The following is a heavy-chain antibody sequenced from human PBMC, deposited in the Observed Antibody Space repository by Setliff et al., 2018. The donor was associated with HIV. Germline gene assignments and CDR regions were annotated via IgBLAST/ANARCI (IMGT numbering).Heavy chain of an antibody. CDR1: GFTFSDHY. V-gene: IGHV3-7*03. Sequence: GGSLRLSCAASGFTFSDHYMDWVRQAPGKGLEWVANIKGDGSEKNYVDSVRGRFTISRDNAKNSLFLQMNSLTVEDTAIYFCARGHYSKSSGWGQGTLVTVS. CDR2: IKGDGSEK. CDR3: ARGHYSKSSG. J-gene: IGHJ4*02. D-gene: IGHD6-6*01.